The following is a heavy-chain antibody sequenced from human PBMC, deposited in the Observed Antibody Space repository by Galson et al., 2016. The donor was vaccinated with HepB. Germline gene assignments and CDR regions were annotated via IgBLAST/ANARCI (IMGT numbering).Heavy chain of an antibody. V-gene: IGHV1-69*02. J-gene: IGHJ4*02. D-gene: IGHD3/OR15-3a*01. Sequence: SVKVSCKASGGDFISSTVNWVRQAPGQGLEWLGRITPVVGVTNYAKRFQGRVTITADESTSTGYMELSGLGSEDTAMYYCARVPPEYDLWSGLFDFWGQGTPVTVSS. CDR1: GGDFISST. CDR2: ITPVVGVT. CDR3: ARVPPEYDLWSGLFDF.